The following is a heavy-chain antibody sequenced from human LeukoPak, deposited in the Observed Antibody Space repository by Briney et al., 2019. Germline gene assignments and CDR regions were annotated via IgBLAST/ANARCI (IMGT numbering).Heavy chain of an antibody. J-gene: IGHJ4*02. CDR3: ARGNGGNSLNYFDY. D-gene: IGHD4-23*01. CDR2: IHSDGSST. Sequence: GGSLRLSCAASGFTFSSTWMHWFRQAPGKGLVWVSRIHSDGSSTIYADSVKGRFTISRDNAKNTLYLQMNSLRAEDTAVYYCARGNGGNSLNYFDYWGQGTLVTVSS. V-gene: IGHV3-74*01. CDR1: GFTFSSTW.